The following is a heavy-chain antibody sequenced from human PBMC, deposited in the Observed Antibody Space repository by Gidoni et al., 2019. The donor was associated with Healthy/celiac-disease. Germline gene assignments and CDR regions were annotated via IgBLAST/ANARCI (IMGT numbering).Heavy chain of an antibody. CDR1: GGPVSSYA. CDR3: ARGITDRYYYYGMDV. J-gene: IGHJ6*02. D-gene: IGHD3-10*01. CDR2: IIPIFGTS. V-gene: IGHV1-69*01. Sequence: QVQLVQSGAEVKKPGSAVKVYCKASGGPVSSYAISWVLQAPGQGREWMGGIIPIFGTSNYAQKFQVRVTITADESTSTSYMELSSLRSEDTSVYYCARGITDRYYYYGMDVWGQGTTVTVSS.